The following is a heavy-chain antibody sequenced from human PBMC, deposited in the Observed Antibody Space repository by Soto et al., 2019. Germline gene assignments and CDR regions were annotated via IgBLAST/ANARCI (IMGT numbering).Heavy chain of an antibody. J-gene: IGHJ4*02. Sequence: ASETLSLTCAVSGGSISSGGYSWSWIRQPPGKGLEWIGYIYHSGSTYYNPSLKSRVTISVDRSKNQFSLKLSSVTAADTAVYYCARADSTSRFYFDYWGQGTLVTVSS. V-gene: IGHV4-30-2*01. CDR2: IYHSGST. CDR3: ARADSTSRFYFDY. D-gene: IGHD4-4*01. CDR1: GGSISSGGYS.